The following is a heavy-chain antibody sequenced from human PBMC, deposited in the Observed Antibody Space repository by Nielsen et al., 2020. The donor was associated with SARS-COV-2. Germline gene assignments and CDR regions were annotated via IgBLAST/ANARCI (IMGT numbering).Heavy chain of an antibody. CDR2: ISSSSSYI. D-gene: IGHD2-2*01. CDR1: GFTFSSYS. V-gene: IGHV3-21*01. J-gene: IGHJ4*02. Sequence: GESLKISCAASGFTFSSYSMNWVRQAPGKGLEWVSSISSSSSYIYYADSVKGRFTISRDNAKNSLYLQMNSLRAEDTAVYYCARETIDHTSSFFDYWGQGTLVTVSS. CDR3: ARETIDHTSSFFDY.